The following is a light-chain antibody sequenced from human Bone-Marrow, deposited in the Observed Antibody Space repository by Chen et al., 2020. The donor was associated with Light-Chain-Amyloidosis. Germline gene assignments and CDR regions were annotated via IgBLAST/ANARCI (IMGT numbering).Light chain of an antibody. CDR2: GSS. J-gene: IGKJ4*01. CDR1: QTISSNY. CDR3: QQYGTSPLT. Sequence: EIVLTPSPGTLSLSPGEGANLSCRASQTISSNYLTWHQQKFGQAPRLLIYGSSSRATGIPARFTGSGSRTDFTLTINRLEPEDFAMYYCQQYGTSPLTFGGGTKVEIK. V-gene: IGKV3-20*01.